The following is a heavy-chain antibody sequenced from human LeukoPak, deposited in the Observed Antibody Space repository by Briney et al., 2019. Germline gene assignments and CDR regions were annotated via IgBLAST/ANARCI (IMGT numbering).Heavy chain of an antibody. CDR3: ATPSRYYDNSGRAYYDGMDV. CDR1: GYTFANHC. Sequence: GESLKIPCKGSGYTFANHCIGWVGQMPGKGLEWMAIIYPVVFDTSNSTSFQGQVTTSADKSIRTAYPQWSALKPSDTPLYYCATPSRYYDNSGRAYYDGMDVWGQGTTVTVSS. CDR2: IYPVVFDT. D-gene: IGHD3-22*01. V-gene: IGHV5-51*01. J-gene: IGHJ6*02.